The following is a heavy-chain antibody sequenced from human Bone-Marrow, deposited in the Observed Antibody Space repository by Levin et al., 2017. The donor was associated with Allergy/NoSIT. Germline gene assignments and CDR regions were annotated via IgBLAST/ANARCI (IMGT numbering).Heavy chain of an antibody. J-gene: IGHJ2*01. CDR1: GFTFGSYA. CDR2: ISSSGATT. D-gene: IGHD1-26*01. Sequence: PGGSLRLSCAASGFTFGSYAMGWVRQAPGKGLEWVSHISSSGATTYYVDSVKGRFTISRDNSRRNLYLQVDSLRGDDTAVYFCARGPFDGSGTYWYFGLWGRGTLVSVSS. V-gene: IGHV3-23*01. CDR3: ARGPFDGSGTYWYFGL.